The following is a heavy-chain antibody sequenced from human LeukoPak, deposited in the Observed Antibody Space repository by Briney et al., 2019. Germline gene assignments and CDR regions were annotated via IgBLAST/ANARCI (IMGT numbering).Heavy chain of an antibody. Sequence: GGSLRLSCATSGFIFSRYWMTWVRQARGKGPEWVATIDPDGSESYYVDSVKGRFAIPRDNSKNSLSLQMNNLRADDSAVYYCANGGSDSSHYWRDWGRGALVAVSS. V-gene: IGHV3-7*01. CDR1: GFIFSRYW. J-gene: IGHJ4*02. CDR3: ANGGSDSSHYWRD. D-gene: IGHD3-16*01. CDR2: IDPDGSES.